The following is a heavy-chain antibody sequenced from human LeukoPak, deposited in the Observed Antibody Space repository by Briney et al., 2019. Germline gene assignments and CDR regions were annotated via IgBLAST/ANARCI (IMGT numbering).Heavy chain of an antibody. J-gene: IGHJ4*02. Sequence: SQTLSLTCTVSGGSISSGSYYWSWIRQPAGNGLEWIGRIYTSGSTNYNPSLKSRVTISVDTSKNQFSLKLSSVTAADTAVYYCASGIAADLYWGQGTLVTVSS. CDR3: ASGIAADLY. CDR2: IYTSGST. D-gene: IGHD6-13*01. CDR1: GGSISSGSYY. V-gene: IGHV4-61*02.